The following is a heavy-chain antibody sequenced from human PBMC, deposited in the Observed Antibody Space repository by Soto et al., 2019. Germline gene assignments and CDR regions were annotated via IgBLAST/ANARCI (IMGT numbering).Heavy chain of an antibody. CDR2: IIPLFGTT. CDR3: ARGATHGSSWYFWFDP. V-gene: IGHV1-69*01. J-gene: IGHJ5*02. D-gene: IGHD6-13*01. CDR1: GGTFSTYS. Sequence: QMQLVQSGAEVRMPGSSVKVSCKASGGTFSTYSINWVRQAPGQGLEWMGGIIPLFGTTNYAQKFKGRVTITADESTSTAYMELSSLRAEDAAVYYCARGATHGSSWYFWFDPWGQGTLVTVS.